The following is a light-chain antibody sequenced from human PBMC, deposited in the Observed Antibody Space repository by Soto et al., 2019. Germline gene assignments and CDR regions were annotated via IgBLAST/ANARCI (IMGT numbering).Light chain of an antibody. CDR1: SSDVGGYNF. V-gene: IGLV2-11*01. CDR2: DVS. J-gene: IGLJ3*02. CDR3: CSYAGSYTLWV. Sequence: QSALTQPRSVSGSPGQSVTISCTGSSSDVGGYNFVSWYQQHPGKAPKLIIYDVSKRPSGVPDRFSGSKSGNTASLTISGLQAKDEADYYCCSYAGSYTLWVFGGGTKLTVL.